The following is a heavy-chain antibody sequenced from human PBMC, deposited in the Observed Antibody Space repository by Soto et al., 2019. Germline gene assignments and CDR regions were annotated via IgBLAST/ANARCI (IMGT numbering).Heavy chain of an antibody. J-gene: IGHJ6*03. V-gene: IGHV3-23*01. Sequence: GGSLRLSCAASGFTFSSYAMNWVRQAPGKGLDWVSTITGSGGSTYYADSVKGRFTISRDNSKNTLYLQMNSLRAEDTAVYYCAKVIAAADYYYYYYMDVWGKGTTVTVSS. CDR1: GFTFSSYA. D-gene: IGHD6-13*01. CDR3: AKVIAAADYYYYYYMDV. CDR2: ITGSGGST.